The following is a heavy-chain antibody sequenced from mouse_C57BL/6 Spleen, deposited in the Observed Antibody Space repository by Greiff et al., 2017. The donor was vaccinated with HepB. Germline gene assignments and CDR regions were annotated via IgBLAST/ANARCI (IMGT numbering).Heavy chain of an antibody. CDR3: ARQGGPVAY. CDR2: ISGGGGNT. Sequence: EVQGVESGGGLVKPGGSLKLSCAASGFTFSSYTMSWVRQTPEKRLEWVATISGGGGNTYYPDSVKGRFTISRDNAKNTLYLQMSSLRSEDTALYYCARQGGPVAYWGQGTLVTVSA. V-gene: IGHV5-9*01. J-gene: IGHJ3*01. CDR1: GFTFSSYT. D-gene: IGHD1-1*02.